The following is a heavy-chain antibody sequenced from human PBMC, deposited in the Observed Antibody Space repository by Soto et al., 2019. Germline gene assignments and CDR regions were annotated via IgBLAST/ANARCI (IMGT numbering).Heavy chain of an antibody. Sequence: SETLSLTCTVSGGSISSYYWSWIRQPPGKGLEWIGYIYYSGSTNYNPSLKSRVTISVDTSKNQFSLKVKSVTAADTAVYYCGCRVEDISYDYYGMDVWGQGTTVTVSS. CDR3: GCRVEDISYDYYGMDV. CDR1: GGSISSYY. J-gene: IGHJ6*02. V-gene: IGHV4-59*12. D-gene: IGHD2-15*01. CDR2: IYYSGST.